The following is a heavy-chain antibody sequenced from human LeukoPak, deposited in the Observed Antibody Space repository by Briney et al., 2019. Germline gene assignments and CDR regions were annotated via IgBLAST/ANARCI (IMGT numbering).Heavy chain of an antibody. D-gene: IGHD3-3*02. CDR3: ARNCFSLFSYYCEY. Sequence: GGSLRLSCASSGFTFSTYSMNWVRQAPGKGLEWVSSISSSSSYIYCADSVKGRFTISRDNAKNSLNLQMNSLRAEDTAVYYCARNCFSLFSYYCEYWGQGTLVTVPS. J-gene: IGHJ4*02. CDR1: GFTFSTYS. V-gene: IGHV3-21*01. CDR2: ISSSSSYI.